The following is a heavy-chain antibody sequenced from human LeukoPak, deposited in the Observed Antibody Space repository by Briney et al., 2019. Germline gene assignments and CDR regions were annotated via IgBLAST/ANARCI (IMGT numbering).Heavy chain of an antibody. J-gene: IGHJ1*01. CDR2: MNTNSGNT. CDR1: GYPFTSYN. D-gene: IGHD3-3*01. CDR3: ARGLPKAVFGMVIED. V-gene: IGHV1-8*01. Sequence: ASMKVSCKASGYPFTSYNVNWVRQATGQGLEWMGWMNTNSGNTGYSQNFQGRVTMTRDTSISTAYMELSSLMSEDTAVYYCARGLPKAVFGMVIEDWGQGTLVTVSS.